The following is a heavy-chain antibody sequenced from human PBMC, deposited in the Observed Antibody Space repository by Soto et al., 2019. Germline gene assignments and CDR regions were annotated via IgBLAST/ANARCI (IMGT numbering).Heavy chain of an antibody. D-gene: IGHD2-15*01. Sequence: QVQLVQSGAEVKKPGASVKVSCKASGYTFSSYYMHWVRQAPGQGLEWMGIINPRGGYTSYAQKFQCRVTMTRDTSTSTVYVELSSLRSEDTAVYYCARRSSYSAFDYWGQGTRVTVSS. V-gene: IGHV1-46*01. J-gene: IGHJ4*02. CDR3: ARRSSYSAFDY. CDR2: INPRGGYT. CDR1: GYTFSSYY.